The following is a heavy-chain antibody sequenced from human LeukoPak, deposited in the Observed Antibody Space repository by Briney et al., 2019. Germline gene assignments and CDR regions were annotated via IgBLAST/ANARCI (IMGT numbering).Heavy chain of an antibody. Sequence: GESLKISCKGSGYTFSSYWIGWVRQMPGKGLEYMGIIYPGDSDTTYSPPFQGQVTISADKLTSTAYLQWSSLKASDSAMYYCATRRYSGTDFDYWGQGTLVTVAS. D-gene: IGHD5-12*01. CDR3: ATRRYSGTDFDY. CDR2: IYPGDSDT. J-gene: IGHJ4*02. V-gene: IGHV5-51*01. CDR1: GYTFSSYW.